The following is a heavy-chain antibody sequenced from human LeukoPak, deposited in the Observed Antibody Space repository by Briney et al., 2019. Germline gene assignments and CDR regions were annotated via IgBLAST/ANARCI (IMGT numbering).Heavy chain of an antibody. CDR1: GGSISSSSYY. CDR3: ASLRKRGGAFDI. V-gene: IGHV4-39*07. Sequence: SETLSLTCTVSGGSISSSSYYWGWIRQPPGKGLECIGSNYYSGSTYYNPSLKSRVTISVDTSKNEFSLKLRSVTAADTAVYYCASLRKRGGAFDIWGQGTMVTVSS. CDR2: NYYSGST. J-gene: IGHJ3*02.